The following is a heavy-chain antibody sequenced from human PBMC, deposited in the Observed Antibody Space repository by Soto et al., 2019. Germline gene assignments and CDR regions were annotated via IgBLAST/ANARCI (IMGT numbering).Heavy chain of an antibody. CDR1: GYSFTSYW. CDR2: IYPGDSDT. D-gene: IGHD3-3*01. Sequence: PGESLKISCKGSGYSFTSYWIGWVRQMPGKGLEWMGIIYPGDSDTRYSPSFQGQVTISADKSISTASLKLSSVTAADTAVYYCARGLSYYDFWGGQGTYYMDVWGKGTTVTVSS. V-gene: IGHV5-51*01. J-gene: IGHJ6*03. CDR3: ARGLSYYDFWGGQGTYYMDV.